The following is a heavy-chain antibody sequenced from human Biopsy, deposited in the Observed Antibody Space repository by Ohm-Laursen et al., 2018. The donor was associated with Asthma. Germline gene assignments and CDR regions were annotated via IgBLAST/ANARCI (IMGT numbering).Heavy chain of an antibody. J-gene: IGHJ4*02. CDR2: IKSVFGTT. Sequence: SVTASCKSLGGTFNTYVIGWVRQDPGQGLGWMGGIKSVFGTTTYPQKFQDRVTITADDSTSTVYMELSSLRSEDTAVYYCARKAGSCISRTCYSLDFWGQGTLVTVSS. CDR1: GGTFNTYV. D-gene: IGHD2-2*01. CDR3: ARKAGSCISRTCYSLDF. V-gene: IGHV1-69*13.